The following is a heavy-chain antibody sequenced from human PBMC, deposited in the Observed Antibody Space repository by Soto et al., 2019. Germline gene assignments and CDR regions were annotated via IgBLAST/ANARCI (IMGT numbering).Heavy chain of an antibody. CDR3: ARGVATITTGSWS. CDR2: ISGDGTTI. D-gene: IGHD4-4*01. CDR1: GFTFSSSL. Sequence: EAQLVESGGALVQPGGSLRLSCAASGFTFSSSLMHWVRQAPGKGLVWVSRISGDGTTIYYSDSVKGRFTISRDNAKNTLSLQMHSLRDEDMGVYYCARGVATITTGSWSWGQGTLVTVSS. V-gene: IGHV3-74*01. J-gene: IGHJ4*02.